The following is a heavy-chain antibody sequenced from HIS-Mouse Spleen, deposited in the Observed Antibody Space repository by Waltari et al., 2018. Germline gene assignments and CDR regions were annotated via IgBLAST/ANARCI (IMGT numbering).Heavy chain of an antibody. CDR1: GGSISSSSYY. Sequence: QLQLQESGPVLVKPSETLSLTCTVSGGSISSSSYYWGWIRQPPGKGLGWIGRIYYSGSTYYNPSLKSRVTIPVDTSQHQFSLKLSSVTAADTAVYYCAREIPYSSSWYDWYFDLWGRGTLVTVSS. CDR2: IYYSGST. CDR3: AREIPYSSSWYDWYFDL. V-gene: IGHV4-39*07. D-gene: IGHD6-13*01. J-gene: IGHJ2*01.